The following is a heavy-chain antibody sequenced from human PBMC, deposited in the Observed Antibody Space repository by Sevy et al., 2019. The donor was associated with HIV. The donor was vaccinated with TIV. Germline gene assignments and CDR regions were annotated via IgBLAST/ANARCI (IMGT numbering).Heavy chain of an antibody. CDR1: GGSISNYY. D-gene: IGHD1-1*01. J-gene: IGHJ6*02. V-gene: IGHV4-4*07. CDR3: AREGKSERGMHV. Sequence: SETLSLTCTVSGGSISNYYWSWIRQPAGEGLEWIGRIYARGTTNNNPSLKSRVTMSMDMSTNRLSLKLTSVTAADTGVYYCAREGKSERGMHVWGQGTTVTVSS. CDR2: IYARGTT.